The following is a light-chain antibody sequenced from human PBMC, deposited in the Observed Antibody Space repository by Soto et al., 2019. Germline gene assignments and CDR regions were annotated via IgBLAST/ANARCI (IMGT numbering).Light chain of an antibody. CDR3: QQTYSTPRA. Sequence: DIQMTQSPSSLSASVGDRVTITCRTSQSISYYLNWFQQKPGKAPKLLISAASSLQSGVPSRFSGSGSGTDFTLTISSLQPDDSATYYCQQTYSTPRAVGQGTEVDI. CDR2: AAS. J-gene: IGKJ1*01. V-gene: IGKV1-39*01. CDR1: QSISYY.